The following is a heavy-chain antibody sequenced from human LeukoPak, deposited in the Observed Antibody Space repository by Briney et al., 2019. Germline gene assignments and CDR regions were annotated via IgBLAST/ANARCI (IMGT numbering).Heavy chain of an antibody. Sequence: GGSLRLSCAASGFTVSSNFMSWVRQAPGKGLEWVSVIYSGGSTYYADSVKGRFTISRDNSKNALYLQMNSLRVEDTAVYYCALGLVTDYWGQGTLVTVSS. CDR3: ALGLVTDY. CDR2: IYSGGST. J-gene: IGHJ4*02. CDR1: GFTVSSNF. D-gene: IGHD3-9*01. V-gene: IGHV3-66*01.